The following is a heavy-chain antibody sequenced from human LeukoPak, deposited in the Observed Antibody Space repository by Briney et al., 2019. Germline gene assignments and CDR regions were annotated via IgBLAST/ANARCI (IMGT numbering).Heavy chain of an antibody. CDR3: AREGIAVSGSRWFDP. J-gene: IGHJ5*02. D-gene: IGHD6-19*01. V-gene: IGHV1-2*02. CDR1: GYTFTGYY. Sequence: ASVKVSCKASGYTFTGYYMHWVRQAPGQGLEWMGWFNPNSGGTNYAQKVQGRVTMTRDTSISTAYMEMSRLRSDDTAVYYCAREGIAVSGSRWFDPWGQGTLVTVSS. CDR2: FNPNSGGT.